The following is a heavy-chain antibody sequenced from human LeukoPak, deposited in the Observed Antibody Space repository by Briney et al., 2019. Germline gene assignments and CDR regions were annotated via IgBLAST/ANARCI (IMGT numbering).Heavy chain of an antibody. J-gene: IGHJ3*02. D-gene: IGHD3-22*01. CDR1: GFTFSSYA. V-gene: IGHV3-23*01. CDR2: ISGSGGST. Sequence: GGSLRLSCAASGFTFSSYAMSWVRQASGKGLEWVSAISGSGGSTYYADSVKGRFTISRDNSKNTLFLQMNSLRAEDTAVYYCAKGRYYYDSSDAFDIWGQGTMVTVSS. CDR3: AKGRYYYDSSDAFDI.